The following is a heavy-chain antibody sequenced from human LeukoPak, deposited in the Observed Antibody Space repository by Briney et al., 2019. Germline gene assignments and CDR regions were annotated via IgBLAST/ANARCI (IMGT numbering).Heavy chain of an antibody. J-gene: IGHJ6*02. CDR3: AREVRGVIITTYYYYGMDV. V-gene: IGHV4-30-4*01. CDR2: IYYSGST. Sequence: PSQTLSLTCTVSGGSISSGDYCWRWIRQPPGKGLEWIGYIYYSGSTYYNPSLKSRVTISVDTSKTQFSLKLSSVTAADTAVYYCAREVRGVIITTYYYYGMDVWGQGTTVTVSS. CDR1: GGSISSGDYC. D-gene: IGHD3-10*01.